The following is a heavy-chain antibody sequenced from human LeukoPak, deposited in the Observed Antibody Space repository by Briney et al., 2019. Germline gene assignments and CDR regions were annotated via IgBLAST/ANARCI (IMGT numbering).Heavy chain of an antibody. V-gene: IGHV1-8*01. J-gene: IGHJ3*02. D-gene: IGHD4-23*01. CDR3: ARGPPTHYGGNYPAAFDI. Sequence: ASVKVSCKASGYTFTSYDINWVRQATGQGLEWMGWMNPNSGNTGYAQKFQGRVTMTRNTSISTAYMELSSLRSEDTAVYYCARGPPTHYGGNYPAAFDIWGQGTMVTVSS. CDR2: MNPNSGNT. CDR1: GYTFTSYD.